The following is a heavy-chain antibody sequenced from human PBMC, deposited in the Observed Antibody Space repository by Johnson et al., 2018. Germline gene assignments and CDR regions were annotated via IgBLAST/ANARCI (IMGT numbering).Heavy chain of an antibody. CDR2: IYSDDNT. Sequence: VQLVQSGGGLVQPGGSLRLSCAASGFIVKSKYMSWVRQAPGKGLEWVAVIYSDDNTYYPDSVKGRFTISRDNSQNTRYLQMNSLRVEEPAVYYCARDGPGPYYNGEHYMDVWGKGATVTVSS. J-gene: IGHJ6*03. V-gene: IGHV3-66*02. CDR3: ARDGPGPYYNGEHYMDV. CDR1: GFIVKSKY. D-gene: IGHD3-10*01.